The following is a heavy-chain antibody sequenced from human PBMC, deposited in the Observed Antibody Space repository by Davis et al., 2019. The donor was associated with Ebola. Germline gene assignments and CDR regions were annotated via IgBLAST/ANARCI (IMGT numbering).Heavy chain of an antibody. D-gene: IGHD1-26*01. Sequence: ASVKVSCKASGYTFTGYYMHWVRQAPGQGLEWMGWINPNSGGTNYAQKFQGRVTMTRDTSISTAYMELSRLRSDDTAVYYCARGEEVWQWELYYFDYWGQGTLVTVSS. CDR1: GYTFTGYY. CDR3: ARGEEVWQWELYYFDY. V-gene: IGHV1-2*02. J-gene: IGHJ4*02. CDR2: INPNSGGT.